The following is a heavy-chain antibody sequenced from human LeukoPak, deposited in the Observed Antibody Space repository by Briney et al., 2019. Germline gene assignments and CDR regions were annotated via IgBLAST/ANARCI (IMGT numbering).Heavy chain of an antibody. CDR2: ISSSGSTK. Sequence: PGGSLRLSCEGSGFTFSSYEMNWVRQAPGKGLEWASYISSSGSTKYYADSVKGRFSISRDNVKNALFLQMNSLRAEDTAVYYCARSFRTVTSDYFEHWGQGTLLTVSS. CDR1: GFTFSSYE. CDR3: ARSFRTVTSDYFEH. D-gene: IGHD4-17*01. J-gene: IGHJ4*02. V-gene: IGHV3-48*03.